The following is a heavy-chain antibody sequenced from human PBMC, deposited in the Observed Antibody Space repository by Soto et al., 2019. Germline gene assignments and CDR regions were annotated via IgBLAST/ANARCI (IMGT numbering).Heavy chain of an antibody. CDR1: GYTFTSYG. Sequence: ASVKVSCKASGYTFTSYGISWVRQAPGQGLDWMGWISAYNGNTNYAQKLQGRVTMTTDTSTSTAYMELRGLRSDDTAVYYCARGEVTMVRGVINLNWFDPWGQGTLVTVSS. CDR2: ISAYNGNT. J-gene: IGHJ5*02. CDR3: ARGEVTMVRGVINLNWFDP. D-gene: IGHD3-10*01. V-gene: IGHV1-18*01.